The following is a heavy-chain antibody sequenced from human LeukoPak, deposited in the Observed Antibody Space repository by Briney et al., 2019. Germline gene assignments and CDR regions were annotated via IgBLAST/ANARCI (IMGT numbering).Heavy chain of an antibody. Sequence: PGGSLRLSCVGSGFDFSTYTMNWVRQAPGKGLEWLAFISYNGRNEHYADSVKGRFTVSRDNSKSALFVQMNSLRAEDTAVYYCAKVPDHDYGDFDYWGQGTLVTVSS. CDR1: GFDFSTYT. J-gene: IGHJ4*02. CDR2: ISYNGRNE. V-gene: IGHV3-30-3*01. D-gene: IGHD4-17*01. CDR3: AKVPDHDYGDFDY.